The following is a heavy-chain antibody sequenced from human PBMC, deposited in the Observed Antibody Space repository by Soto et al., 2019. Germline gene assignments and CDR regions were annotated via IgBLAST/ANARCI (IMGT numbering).Heavy chain of an antibody. CDR2: INHSGST. Sequence: QVQLQQWGAGLLKPSETLSLTCAVYGGSFSGYYWSWIRQPPGKGLEWIGEINHSGSTNYNPSLKSRVTISVDTSKNQFSLKLSSVTAADTAVYYCARTMHAEFYYYDSSGYYPAATFDYWGQGTLVTVSS. D-gene: IGHD3-22*01. V-gene: IGHV4-34*01. CDR1: GGSFSGYY. J-gene: IGHJ4*02. CDR3: ARTMHAEFYYYDSSGYYPAATFDY.